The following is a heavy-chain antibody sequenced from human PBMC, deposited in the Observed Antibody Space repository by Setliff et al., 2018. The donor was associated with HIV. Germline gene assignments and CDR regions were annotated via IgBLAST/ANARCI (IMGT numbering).Heavy chain of an antibody. CDR3: ARGPPLGNSYGYVNY. J-gene: IGHJ4*02. V-gene: IGHV1-24*01. CDR2: FDPEEVDT. CDR1: GYTLSELS. Sequence: ASVKVSCKVSGYTLSELSMHWVRQAPGKGREWMGGFDPEEVDTIYAEKFQGRVTMTEDTSTDTAYMELSSLRSEDTAVYYCARGPPLGNSYGYVNYWGQGTLVTVSS. D-gene: IGHD5-18*01.